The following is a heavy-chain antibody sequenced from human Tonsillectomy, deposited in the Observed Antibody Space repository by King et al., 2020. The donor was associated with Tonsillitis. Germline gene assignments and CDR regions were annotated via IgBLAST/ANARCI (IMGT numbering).Heavy chain of an antibody. CDR2: VSSNGGST. CDR3: VKDRTDNIVAPRTLMNYFDY. CDR1: GFTFSSYA. J-gene: IGHJ4*02. D-gene: IGHD5-12*01. Sequence: VQLVESGGGLVQPGGSLRLSCSASGFTFSSYAMHWVRQAPGKGLEYVSVVSSNGGSTYYADSVKGRFTISRDDSKNTLYLQMSSLRAEDTAVYYCVKDRTDNIVAPRTLMNYFDYWGQGTLVTVSS. V-gene: IGHV3-64D*06.